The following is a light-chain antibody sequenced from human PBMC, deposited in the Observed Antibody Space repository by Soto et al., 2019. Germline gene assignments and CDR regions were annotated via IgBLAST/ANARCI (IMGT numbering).Light chain of an antibody. CDR3: LQHNDYPLT. J-gene: IGKJ4*01. Sequence: DIQMTQSPSSLSASVGDRVTITCRASQGIGIDLAWYQQKPEKAPKRLIDAASSLQSGVPSRFSGGGSGTDFTLTISSLQPEDFATYYCLQHNDYPLTFGGGTKVAIK. CDR1: QGIGID. V-gene: IGKV1-17*01. CDR2: AAS.